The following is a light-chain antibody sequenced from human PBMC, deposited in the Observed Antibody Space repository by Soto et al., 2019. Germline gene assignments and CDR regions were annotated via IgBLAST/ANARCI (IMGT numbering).Light chain of an antibody. J-gene: IGKJ4*01. Sequence: DIVMTQSPDSLAVSLGERATINCKSSQSVLYSSNNKNYVAWYQQRPGQPPKLLIYWTSIRESGVPDRFSGCGSGTDFTLTISILQAEDVAVYFCQQYYSPPLTFGGGTKVEIK. CDR3: QQYYSPPLT. CDR1: QSVLYSSNNKNY. V-gene: IGKV4-1*01. CDR2: WTS.